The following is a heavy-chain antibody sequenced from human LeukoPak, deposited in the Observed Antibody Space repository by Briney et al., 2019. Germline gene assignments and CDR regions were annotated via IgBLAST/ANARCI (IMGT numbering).Heavy chain of an antibody. V-gene: IGHV1-69*01. D-gene: IGHD3-22*01. J-gene: IGHJ5*02. Sequence: SVKVSCKASGGTFSSYAISWVRQAPGQGLEWMGGIIPIFGTANYAQKFQGRVTITADGSTSTAYMELSSLRSEDTAVYYCARSYYDSSGLNWFDPWGQGTLVTVSS. CDR3: ARSYYDSSGLNWFDP. CDR2: IIPIFGTA. CDR1: GGTFSSYA.